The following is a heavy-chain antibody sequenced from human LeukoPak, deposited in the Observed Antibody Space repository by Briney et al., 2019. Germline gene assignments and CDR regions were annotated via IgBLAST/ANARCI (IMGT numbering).Heavy chain of an antibody. CDR1: GGSFSGYY. J-gene: IGHJ5*02. V-gene: IGHV4-34*01. CDR3: ARCPYSSGWYNWFDP. D-gene: IGHD6-19*01. Sequence: SETLSLTCAVYGGSFSGYYWSWIRQPPGKGLEWIGEINHSGSTNYNPSLKSRVTISVDTSKNQFPLKLSSVTAADTAVYYCARCPYSSGWYNWFDPWGQGTLVTVSS. CDR2: INHSGST.